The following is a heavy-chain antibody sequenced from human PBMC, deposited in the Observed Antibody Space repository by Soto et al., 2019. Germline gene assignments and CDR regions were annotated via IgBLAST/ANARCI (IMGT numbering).Heavy chain of an antibody. Sequence: GGSLRLSCAASGFTVSSNYMSWVRQAPGKGLEWVSVIYSGGSTYYADSVKGRFTISRHNSKNTLYLQMNSLRAEDTAVYYCARTQITPFYYYYYMDVWGKGTTVTVSS. J-gene: IGHJ6*03. D-gene: IGHD3-16*01. V-gene: IGHV3-53*04. CDR3: ARTQITPFYYYYYMDV. CDR2: IYSGGST. CDR1: GFTVSSNY.